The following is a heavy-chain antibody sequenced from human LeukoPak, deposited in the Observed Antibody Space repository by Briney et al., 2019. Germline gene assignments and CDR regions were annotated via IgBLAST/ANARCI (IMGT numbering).Heavy chain of an antibody. CDR2: ISWNSGSI. CDR3: ARDVYCSSTSCYEFDY. CDR1: GFTFDDYA. J-gene: IGHJ4*02. D-gene: IGHD2-2*01. V-gene: IGHV3-9*01. Sequence: GGSLRLSCAASGFTFDDYAMHWVRQAPGKGLEWVSGISWNSGSIGYADSVKGRFTISRDNAKNSLYLQMNSLRAEDTAVYYCARDVYCSSTSCYEFDYWGQGTLVTVSS.